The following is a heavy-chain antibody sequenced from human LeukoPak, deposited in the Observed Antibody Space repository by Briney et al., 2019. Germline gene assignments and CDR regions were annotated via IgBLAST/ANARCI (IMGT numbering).Heavy chain of an antibody. CDR1: GFTFSSYA. Sequence: PGGSLRLSCAASGFTFSSYAMSWVRQAPGKGLEWVSAISGSGGSTYYADSVKGRFTISRDNSKNTLYLQMNSLRAEDTAVYYCAKDTSGYSYGLGDYWGQGTLVTVSS. D-gene: IGHD5-18*01. V-gene: IGHV3-23*01. CDR2: ISGSGGST. CDR3: AKDTSGYSYGLGDY. J-gene: IGHJ4*02.